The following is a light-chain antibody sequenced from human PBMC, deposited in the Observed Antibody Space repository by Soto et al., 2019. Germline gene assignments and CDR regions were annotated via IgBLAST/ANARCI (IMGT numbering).Light chain of an antibody. V-gene: IGKV2-28*01. CDR2: LGS. J-gene: IGKJ1*01. CDR3: MQALQAPLT. CDR1: QSLLNCNGYNY. Sequence: DIVMTQSPLFLPVTPGEPAAISCRSSQSLLNCNGYNYLDWYLQKPGQSPQLLIYLGSSRASGVPDRFSGSGSGTDFTLTISRVEAEDVGFYYCMQALQAPLTFGQGTKVDIK.